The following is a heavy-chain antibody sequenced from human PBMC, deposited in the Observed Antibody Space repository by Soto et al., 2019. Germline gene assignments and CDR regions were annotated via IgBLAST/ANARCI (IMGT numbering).Heavy chain of an antibody. Sequence: SVKVSCKASGGAFSSYAISLVRQAPGQGLEWMGGIIPIFGTANYAQKFQGRVTITADKSTSTAYMELRSLRSEDTAVYYCARDPSRYNWNYGNWFDPWGQGTMVTVSS. J-gene: IGHJ5*02. CDR2: IIPIFGTA. CDR1: GGAFSSYA. D-gene: IGHD1-7*01. V-gene: IGHV1-69*06. CDR3: ARDPSRYNWNYGNWFDP.